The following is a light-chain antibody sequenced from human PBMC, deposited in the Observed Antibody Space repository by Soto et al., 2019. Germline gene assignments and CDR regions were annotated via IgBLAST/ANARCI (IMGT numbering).Light chain of an antibody. CDR3: AAWDDSLSGVV. J-gene: IGLJ2*01. CDR2: RNN. CDR1: SSNIGSNF. Sequence: QSVLTQPPSASGTPGQRVTISCSGSSSNIGSNFIYWYQQLPGTAPKLLIDRNNQRPSGVPDRFSGSKSGTSASLAISGLRSEDEGDYHCAAWDDSLSGVVFGGGTQVTVL. V-gene: IGLV1-47*01.